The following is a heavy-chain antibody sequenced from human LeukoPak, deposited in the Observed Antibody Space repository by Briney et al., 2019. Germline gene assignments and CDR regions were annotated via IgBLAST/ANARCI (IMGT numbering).Heavy chain of an antibody. V-gene: IGHV1-2*02. CDR1: RYTFTGYY. Sequence: ASVKVYCKASRYTFTGYYMHRVRQAPGQGLEWKGWINPNSGGTNYAQKFQGRVTMTRDTSISTAYMELSRLRSDDTAVYYCARDGGYDSGYYYYYYGMDVRGQGTTVTVSS. J-gene: IGHJ6*02. CDR3: ARDGGYDSGYYYYYYGMDV. D-gene: IGHD5-12*01. CDR2: INPNSGGT.